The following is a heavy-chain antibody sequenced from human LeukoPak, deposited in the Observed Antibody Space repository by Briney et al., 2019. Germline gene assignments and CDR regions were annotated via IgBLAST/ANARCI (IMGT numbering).Heavy chain of an antibody. CDR2: ISGSGGST. J-gene: IGHJ4*02. D-gene: IGHD2-15*01. V-gene: IGHV3-23*01. CDR1: GFTFSRYA. Sequence: PGGSLRLSCAASGFTFSRYAMSWVRQAPGKGLEWVSVISGSGGSTYYVDSVKGRFTISRDNSKNILYLQMNSLRADDTALYHCVKEKKSGGWPFDCWGQGALVTVSS. CDR3: VKEKKSGGWPFDC.